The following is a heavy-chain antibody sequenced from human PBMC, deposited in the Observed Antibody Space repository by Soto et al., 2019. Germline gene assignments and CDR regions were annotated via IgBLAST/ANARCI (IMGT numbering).Heavy chain of an antibody. D-gene: IGHD2-2*01. Sequence: EVQLLESGGGLVQPGGSLRLSCAASAFSFSYYAMSWVRHAPGKGLEWVSIISRSGSSTYYTDSLKGRFTISRDNSKNTLFLQMNSLRAEDTAVYYWAKEIGFQLLNLGASGFDSWGQGSLVSVSS. J-gene: IGHJ4*02. CDR1: AFSFSYYA. V-gene: IGHV3-23*01. CDR2: ISRSGSST. CDR3: AKEIGFQLLNLGASGFDS.